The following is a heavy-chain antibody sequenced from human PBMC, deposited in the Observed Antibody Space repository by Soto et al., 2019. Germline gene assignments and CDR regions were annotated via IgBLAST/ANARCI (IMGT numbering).Heavy chain of an antibody. CDR3: ARANYGSGSSLSPPYYYYYMDV. CDR2: IYYSGST. Sequence: SETLSLTCTVSGGSISSYYWSWIRQPPGKGLEWIGYIYYSGSTNYNPSLKSRVTISVDTSKNQFSLKLSSVTAADTAVYYCARANYGSGSSLSPPYYYYYMDVWGKGTTVTVSS. V-gene: IGHV4-59*01. J-gene: IGHJ6*03. D-gene: IGHD3-10*01. CDR1: GGSISSYY.